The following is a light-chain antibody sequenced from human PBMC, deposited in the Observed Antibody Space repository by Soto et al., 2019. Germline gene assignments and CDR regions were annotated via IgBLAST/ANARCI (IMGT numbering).Light chain of an antibody. Sequence: QSVLTQPPSVPGPPGQRGNMFCSGGSSNIGSKSVSWYQHLPQTAPKLLIYSNNQRPSGVPGRFSGSKSGTSASLAISGLQSDDETQYYCAAWDDSLNVLVFGGGTKVTVL. J-gene: IGLJ2*01. CDR2: SNN. CDR3: AAWDDSLNVLV. CDR1: SSNIGSKS. V-gene: IGLV1-44*01.